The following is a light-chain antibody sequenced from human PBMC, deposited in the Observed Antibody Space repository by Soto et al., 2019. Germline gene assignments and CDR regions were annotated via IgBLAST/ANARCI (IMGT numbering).Light chain of an antibody. CDR1: RSNIGSYT. CDR2: SNN. J-gene: IGLJ1*01. CDR3: AAWDDSPTGYV. V-gene: IGLV1-44*01. Sequence: SVLTQPPSASRTPGQRVTISCSGSRSNIGSYTVNWYQHFPGTAPKLLIYSNNQRPSGVPDRFSGSKSGTSASLAISGLQSEDEADYYCAAWDDSPTGYVFGTGTKVTVL.